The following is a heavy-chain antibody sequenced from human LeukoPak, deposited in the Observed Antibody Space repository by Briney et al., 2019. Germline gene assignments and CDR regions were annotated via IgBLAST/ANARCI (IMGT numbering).Heavy chain of an antibody. V-gene: IGHV3-30*03. J-gene: IGHJ4*02. CDR2: ISYDGSNK. D-gene: IGHD3-10*01. CDR1: GFTFSSYG. CDR3: AVIYGSGSYFLDY. Sequence: PGGSLRLSCAASGFTFSSYGMHWVRQAPGKGLEWVAVISYDGSNKYYADSVKGRFTISRDNSKNTLYLQMNSLRAEDTAVYYCAVIYGSGSYFLDYWGQGTLVTVSS.